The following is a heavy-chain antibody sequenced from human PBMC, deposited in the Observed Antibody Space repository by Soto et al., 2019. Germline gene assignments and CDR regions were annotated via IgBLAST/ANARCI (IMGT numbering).Heavy chain of an antibody. V-gene: IGHV2-5*01. CDR2: IYWNDDK. Sequence: SGPTLVNPTQTLTLTCTFSGFSLSTSGVGVGWIRQPPGKALEWLALIYWNDDKRYSPSLKSRLTITKDTSKNQVVLTMTNMDPVDTATYYCAHLYYDFWSGSGWFDPWGQGTLVTVSS. D-gene: IGHD3-3*01. CDR3: AHLYYDFWSGSGWFDP. CDR1: GFSLSTSGVG. J-gene: IGHJ5*02.